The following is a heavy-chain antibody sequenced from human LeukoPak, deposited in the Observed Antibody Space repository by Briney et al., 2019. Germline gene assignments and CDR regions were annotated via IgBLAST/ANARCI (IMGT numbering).Heavy chain of an antibody. V-gene: IGHV1-18*01. CDR2: ISAYNGNT. D-gene: IGHD1-26*01. CDR1: GYTFTSYG. Sequence: GASVKVSCKASGYTFTSYGISWVRQAPGQGLEWMGWISAYNGNTNYAQKLQGRVTMTTDTSTSTAYMELRSLRSDDTAVYYCARVSSGSYYGTGNWFDPWGQGTLVTVSS. CDR3: ARVSSGSYYGTGNWFDP. J-gene: IGHJ5*02.